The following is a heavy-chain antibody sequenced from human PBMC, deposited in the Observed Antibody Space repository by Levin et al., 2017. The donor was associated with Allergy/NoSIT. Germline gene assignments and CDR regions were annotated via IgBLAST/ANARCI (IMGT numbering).Heavy chain of an antibody. J-gene: IGHJ4*02. CDR2: ISPTGRT. CDR3: TRIPPGEYWGFFDY. CDR1: GGSMSNYH. Sequence: TSETLSLTCTVSGGSMSNYHWNWVRQPPGQGLEWIGHISPTGRTTYTPSLRSRVSISADTSKNQFSLKLRSVTAADTAVYYCTRIPPGEYWGFFDYWGQGNLVTVSS. D-gene: IGHD2/OR15-2a*01. V-gene: IGHV4-59*01.